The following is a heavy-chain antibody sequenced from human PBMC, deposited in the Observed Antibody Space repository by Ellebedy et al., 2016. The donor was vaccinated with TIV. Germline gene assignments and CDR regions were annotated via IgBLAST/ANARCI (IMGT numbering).Heavy chain of an antibody. V-gene: IGHV1-69*13. CDR1: GGTFSSYD. D-gene: IGHD6-13*01. Sequence: AASVKVFCKASGGTFSSYDISWVRQAPGQGLEWMGGIIPIFGTANYAQKFKGRVTITADESTSTAYMELSSLRSEDTAVYYCARGGVAAAEGWGQGTLVTVSS. J-gene: IGHJ4*02. CDR2: IIPIFGTA. CDR3: ARGGVAAAEG.